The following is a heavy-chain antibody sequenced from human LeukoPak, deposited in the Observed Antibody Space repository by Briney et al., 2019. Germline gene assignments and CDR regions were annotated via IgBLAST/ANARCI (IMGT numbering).Heavy chain of an antibody. J-gene: IGHJ4*02. CDR3: AKAPVTTCSGAFCYPFDY. D-gene: IGHD2-15*01. Sequence: SGGSLRISCAASGFTVSSNYMSWVRQAPGKGLEWVSAISVSGNTYHADSVKGRFTISRDSSKNTLYLQMNRLRAEDAAVYYCAKAPVTTCSGAFCYPFDYWGQGTLVTVSS. CDR2: ISVSGNT. V-gene: IGHV3-53*01. CDR1: GFTVSSNY.